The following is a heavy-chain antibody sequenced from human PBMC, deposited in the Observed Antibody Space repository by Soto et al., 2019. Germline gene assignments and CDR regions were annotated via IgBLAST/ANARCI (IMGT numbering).Heavy chain of an antibody. V-gene: IGHV1-69*13. D-gene: IGHD2-8*01. CDR3: ASSFFFLLMVYAERYYYYGMDV. J-gene: IGHJ6*02. CDR1: GGTFSSYA. CDR2: IIPIFGTA. Sequence: SVKVSCKASGGTFSSYAISWVRQAPGQGLEWMGGIIPIFGTANYAQKFQGRVTITADESTSTAYMELSSLRSEDTAVYYCASSFFFLLMVYAERYYYYGMDVWGQGTTVTVS.